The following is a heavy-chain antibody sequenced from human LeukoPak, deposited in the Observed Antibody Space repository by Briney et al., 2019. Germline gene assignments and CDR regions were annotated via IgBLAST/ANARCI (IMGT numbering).Heavy chain of an antibody. V-gene: IGHV4-39*01. CDR1: GGSISSSSYY. CDR2: IYYSGST. Sequence: SETLSLTCTVSGGSISSSSYYWGWIRQPPGKGLEWIGSIYYSGSTYYNPSLKSRVTISVDTSKNQFSLKLSSVTAADTAVYYCARSRGFYSSSFFDYWGQGTLVTVSS. CDR3: ARSRGFYSSSFFDY. D-gene: IGHD6-6*01. J-gene: IGHJ4*02.